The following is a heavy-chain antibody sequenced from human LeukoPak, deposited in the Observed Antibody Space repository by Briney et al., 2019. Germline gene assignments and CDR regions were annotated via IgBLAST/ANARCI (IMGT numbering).Heavy chain of an antibody. Sequence: SETLSLTCAVYGGSFSGYYWSWIRQPPGKGLEWIGEINHSGSTNYNPSLKSRVTISVDTSKNQFSPKLSSVTAADTAVYYCARGEEDYYDSSGYDYWGQGTLVTVSS. J-gene: IGHJ4*02. CDR3: ARGEEDYYDSSGYDY. D-gene: IGHD3-22*01. V-gene: IGHV4-34*01. CDR2: INHSGST. CDR1: GGSFSGYY.